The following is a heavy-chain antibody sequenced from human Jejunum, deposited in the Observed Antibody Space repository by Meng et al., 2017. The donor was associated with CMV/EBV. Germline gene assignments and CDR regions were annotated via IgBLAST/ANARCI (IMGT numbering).Heavy chain of an antibody. CDR2: ISSDGSNE. Sequence: VPLGVSGGGVVQPERSLTLSCAASGFTFSTYAMYWVRQAPGKGLEWVAIISSDGSNEYDADSVKCRFTVSRDNSKNTLYLQMNSLTVDDTAIYYCARDNNGDSWGQGTLVTVSS. CDR3: ARDNNGDS. CDR1: GFTFSTYA. V-gene: IGHV3-30-3*01. D-gene: IGHD1-14*01. J-gene: IGHJ4*02.